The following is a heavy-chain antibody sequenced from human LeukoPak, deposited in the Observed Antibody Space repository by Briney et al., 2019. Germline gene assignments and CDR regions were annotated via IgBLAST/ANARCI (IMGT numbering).Heavy chain of an antibody. CDR3: AREEYSSGWYLLDY. D-gene: IGHD6-19*01. V-gene: IGHV3-7*01. Sequence: GGSLRLSCAASGFTFSNAWMSWVRQAPGKGLEWVANIKQDGSEKYYVDSVKGRFTISRDNAMKSLYLQMNSLRAEDTAVYYCAREEYSSGWYLLDYWGQGTLVTVSS. CDR2: IKQDGSEK. CDR1: GFTFSNAW. J-gene: IGHJ4*02.